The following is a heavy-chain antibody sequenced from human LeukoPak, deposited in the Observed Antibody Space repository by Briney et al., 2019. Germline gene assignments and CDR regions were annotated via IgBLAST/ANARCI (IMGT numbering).Heavy chain of an antibody. D-gene: IGHD5-24*01. CDR3: AKDDAWLQFGN. J-gene: IGHJ4*02. V-gene: IGHV4-4*07. Sequence: SETLSLTCTVSGDSISYYYWSWIRQPAGKGLEWIGRISTSGTTNYNPSLKSRVTMSVDTSKNQFSLKLSSVTAADTAVYYCAKDDAWLQFGNWGQGTLVTVSS. CDR2: ISTSGTT. CDR1: GDSISYYY.